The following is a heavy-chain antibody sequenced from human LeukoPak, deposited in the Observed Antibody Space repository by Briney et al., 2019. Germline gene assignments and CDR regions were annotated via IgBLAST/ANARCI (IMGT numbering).Heavy chain of an antibody. J-gene: IGHJ5*02. CDR1: GGSFSGYY. Sequence: PSETLSLTCAVYGGSFSGYYWSWIRQPPGKGLEWIGEINHSGSTNYNPSLKSRVTISVDTSKNQFSLKLSSVTAADTAVYYCARGWVGRSSWRQGAWFDPWGQGTLVTVSS. CDR3: ARGWVGRSSWRQGAWFDP. D-gene: IGHD6-13*01. CDR2: INHSGST. V-gene: IGHV4-34*01.